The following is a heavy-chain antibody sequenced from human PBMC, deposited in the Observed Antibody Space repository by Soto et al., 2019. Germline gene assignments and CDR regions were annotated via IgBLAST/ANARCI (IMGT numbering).Heavy chain of an antibody. V-gene: IGHV1-3*01. CDR2: INAGNGNT. Sequence: ASVKVSCKASGYTFTSYAMHWVRQAPGQRLEWMGWINAGNGNTKYSQKFQGRVTITRDTSASTAYMELSSLRSEDTAVYYCARDHAYCSSTSCWAPYYFDYWGQGTLVTVS. CDR3: ARDHAYCSSTSCWAPYYFDY. D-gene: IGHD2-2*01. J-gene: IGHJ4*02. CDR1: GYTFTSYA.